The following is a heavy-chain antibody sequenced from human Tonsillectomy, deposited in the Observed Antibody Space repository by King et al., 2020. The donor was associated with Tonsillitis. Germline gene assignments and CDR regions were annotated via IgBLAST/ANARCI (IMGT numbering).Heavy chain of an antibody. Sequence: QLVQSGAEVKKPGASVKVSCKASGYTFTRYYIHWVRQAPGQGLEWMGLINPTGGTTTYAQNFQSRVTMTRDTSTSTVYIILSSLRSEDTAVYYCAKKPPMDYNDPAAEIRSSYYYMDVWAKGTTVTVSS. CDR1: GYTFTRYY. J-gene: IGHJ6*03. V-gene: IGHV1-46*03. D-gene: IGHD3-22*01. CDR3: AKKPPMDYNDPAAEIRSSYYYMDV. CDR2: INPTGGTT.